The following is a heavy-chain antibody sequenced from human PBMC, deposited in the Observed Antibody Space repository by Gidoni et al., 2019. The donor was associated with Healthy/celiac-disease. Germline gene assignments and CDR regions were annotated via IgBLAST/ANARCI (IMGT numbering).Heavy chain of an antibody. V-gene: IGHV1-3*01. D-gene: IGHD3-22*01. CDR1: GYTFTSYA. CDR2: INAGNGNT. Sequence: QVQLVQSGAEVKKPGASVKVSCKASGYTFTSYAMHWVRQAPGQRLEWMGWINAGNGNTKYSQKFQGRVTITRDTSASTAYTELSSLRSEDTAVYYCARIYYDSSGRGDAFDIWGQGTMVTVSS. CDR3: ARIYYDSSGRGDAFDI. J-gene: IGHJ3*02.